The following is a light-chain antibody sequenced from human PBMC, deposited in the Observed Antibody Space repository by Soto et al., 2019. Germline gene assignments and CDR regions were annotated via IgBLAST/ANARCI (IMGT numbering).Light chain of an antibody. J-gene: IGKJ1*01. CDR3: QQTYTNPQT. Sequence: IQLNQSPSSLSASLGDRVTITCRASQTSATYINWYQQKSGSAPRLLIYEASGLQSGVPSRFSGSGSGTHFVLTISNFQPEDSATYFCQQTYTNPQTFGQGTKVDIK. V-gene: IGKV1-39*01. CDR1: QTSATY. CDR2: EAS.